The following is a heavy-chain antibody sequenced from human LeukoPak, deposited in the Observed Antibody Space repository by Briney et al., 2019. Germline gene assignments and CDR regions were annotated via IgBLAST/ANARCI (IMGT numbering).Heavy chain of an antibody. CDR2: ISGSGGST. J-gene: IGHJ4*02. V-gene: IGHV3-23*01. CDR1: GFTFSSYA. D-gene: IGHD6-13*01. CDR3: ARAASSSWYGGLSNQGDYFDY. Sequence: PGGSLRLSCAASGFTFSSYAMSWVRQAPGKGLEWVSAISGSGGSTYYADSVKGRFTISRDNSKNTLYLQMNSLRAEDTAVYYCARAASSSWYGGLSNQGDYFDYWGQGTLVTVSS.